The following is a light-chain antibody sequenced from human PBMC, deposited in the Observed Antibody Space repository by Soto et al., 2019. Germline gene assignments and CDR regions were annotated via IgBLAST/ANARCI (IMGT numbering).Light chain of an antibody. CDR1: QSVSSSY. J-gene: IGKJ1*01. Sequence: EIVLTQSPGTLSLSPGERATLSCRASQSVSSSYLAWYQQKPGQAPRLLIYGASSRATGIPDRFSGSGSGTDFTLTISRLEPEDFAEYYCQQYGSSPPWTFGQGTKVELK. CDR3: QQYGSSPPWT. CDR2: GAS. V-gene: IGKV3-20*01.